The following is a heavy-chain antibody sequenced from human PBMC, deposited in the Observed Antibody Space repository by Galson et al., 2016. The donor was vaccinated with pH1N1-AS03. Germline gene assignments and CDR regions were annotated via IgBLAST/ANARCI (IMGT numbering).Heavy chain of an antibody. CDR2: LSNSAAST. J-gene: IGHJ4*02. V-gene: IGHV3-23*01. CDR1: GFTFSNYA. CDR3: ARDLGYGIKGYGFDN. D-gene: IGHD5-12*01. Sequence: SLRLSCAASGFTFSNYAMGWVRQAPGKGLEWVSALSNSAASTYYADSVKGRFTISRDNSKNTLYLQMNSLRAEDTAIYYCARDLGYGIKGYGFDNWGQGTLVTVSS.